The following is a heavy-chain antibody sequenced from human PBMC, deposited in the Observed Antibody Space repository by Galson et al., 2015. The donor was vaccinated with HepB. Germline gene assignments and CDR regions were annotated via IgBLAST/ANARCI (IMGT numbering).Heavy chain of an antibody. CDR3: AKRPTFYYDSSGSYPFDY. J-gene: IGHJ4*02. CDR2: ISGSGGST. V-gene: IGHV3-23*01. CDR1: GFTFSSYA. Sequence: SLRLSCAASGFTFSSYAMAWVRQPPGKGLEWVSAISGSGGSTYYADSVKGRFTIARDNSKNTLDLQMSSLRAEDTAVYYCAKRPTFYYDSSGSYPFDYWGQGTLVTVSS. D-gene: IGHD3-22*01.